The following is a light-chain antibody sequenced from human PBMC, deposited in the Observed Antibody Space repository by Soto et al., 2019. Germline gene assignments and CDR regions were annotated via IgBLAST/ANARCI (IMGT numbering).Light chain of an antibody. CDR1: SSDVGDYNY. V-gene: IGLV2-14*01. CDR3: SSYTSSSTYV. J-gene: IGLJ1*01. CDR2: EVS. Sequence: QSGLTQPASVSGSPGQSITISCTGTSSDVGDYNYVSWYQQHPGKAPKLMIYEVSNRPSGVSNRFSGSKSGNTASLTISGLQAEDEADYYCSSYTSSSTYVFGTGTKLTVL.